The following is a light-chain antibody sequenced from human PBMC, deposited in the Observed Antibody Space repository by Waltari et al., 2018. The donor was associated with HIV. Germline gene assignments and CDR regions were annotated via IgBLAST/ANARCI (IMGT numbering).Light chain of an antibody. Sequence: QSVLTQPPSASGTPGQRVTISCSGSSSNIGSNTVNWYQHLQGTAPKGLNHSKNPRPSEVPVRFSGSKSGTSVSLAISGLQSEDEADYYCATWDDSLNGVVFGGGTKLTV. J-gene: IGLJ2*01. V-gene: IGLV1-44*01. CDR2: SKN. CDR3: ATWDDSLNGVV. CDR1: SSNIGSNT.